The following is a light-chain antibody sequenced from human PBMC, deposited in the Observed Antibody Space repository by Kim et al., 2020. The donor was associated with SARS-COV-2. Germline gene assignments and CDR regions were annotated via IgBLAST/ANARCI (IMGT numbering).Light chain of an antibody. V-gene: IGLV6-57*04. CDR1: SGSIDDNY. CDR3: QSYDSSKDCV. J-gene: IGLJ3*02. Sequence: NFMLTQPHSVSESPGKTVTISCTRSSGSIDDNYVQWYQQRPGGVPTAVIYEDDQRPSGVSDRFSGSIDNSSNSASLTISGLRTEDEADYYCQSYDSSKDCVFGGGTQLTVL. CDR2: EDD.